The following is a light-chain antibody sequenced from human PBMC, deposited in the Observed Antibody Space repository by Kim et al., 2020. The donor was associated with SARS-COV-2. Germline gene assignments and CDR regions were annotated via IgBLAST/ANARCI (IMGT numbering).Light chain of an antibody. CDR2: RNN. CDR1: SSNIGSNY. Sequence: QSVLTQPPSMSAAPGQKVTISCSGSSSNIGSNYVYWYQQLPGTAPKLLIYRNNQRPSGVPDRFSGSKSGTSASLAISGLRSEDEADYYCAAWDDSLSGWVFGGGTQLTVL. J-gene: IGLJ3*02. V-gene: IGLV1-47*01. CDR3: AAWDDSLSGWV.